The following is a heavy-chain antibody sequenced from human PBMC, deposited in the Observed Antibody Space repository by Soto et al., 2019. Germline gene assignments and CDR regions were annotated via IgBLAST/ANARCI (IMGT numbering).Heavy chain of an antibody. Sequence: QVQLQQWGAGLLKPSETLSLTCAVYGGSFSGYYWSWIRQPPGKGLEWIGEINHSGSTNYNPSLKSRVTISVDTSKNQFSLKLSSVTAADTAVYYCARGSDPHCSSTSCYTGLFDYWGQGTLVTVSS. CDR3: ARGSDPHCSSTSCYTGLFDY. J-gene: IGHJ4*02. CDR2: INHSGST. CDR1: GGSFSGYY. D-gene: IGHD2-2*02. V-gene: IGHV4-34*01.